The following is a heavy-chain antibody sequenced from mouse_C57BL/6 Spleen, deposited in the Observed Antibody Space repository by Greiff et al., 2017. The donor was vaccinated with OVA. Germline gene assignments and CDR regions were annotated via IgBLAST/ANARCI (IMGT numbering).Heavy chain of an antibody. D-gene: IGHD2-4*01. CDR3: AREDYDVNYAMDY. J-gene: IGHJ4*01. CDR2: IDPSDSET. V-gene: IGHV1-52*01. Sequence: QVQLQQPGAELVRPGSSVKLSCKASGYTFTSYWMHWVKQRPIQGLEWIGNIDPSDSETHYNQKFKGKATLTVDKSSSTAYMQLSSLTSEDSAVYYSAREDYDVNYAMDYWGQGTSVTVSS. CDR1: GYTFTSYW.